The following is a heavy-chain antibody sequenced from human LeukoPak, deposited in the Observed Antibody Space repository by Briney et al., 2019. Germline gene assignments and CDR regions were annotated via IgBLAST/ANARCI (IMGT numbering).Heavy chain of an antibody. Sequence: GGSLRLSCAASGFTFSSYAMHWVRQAPGKGLEWVAVISYDGSNKYYADSVKGRFTISRDNSKNTLYLQMNSLRAEDTAVYYCAREKRGEFDYWGQGTLVTVSS. J-gene: IGHJ4*02. CDR1: GFTFSSYA. CDR2: ISYDGSNK. CDR3: AREKRGEFDY. D-gene: IGHD3-10*01. V-gene: IGHV3-30-3*01.